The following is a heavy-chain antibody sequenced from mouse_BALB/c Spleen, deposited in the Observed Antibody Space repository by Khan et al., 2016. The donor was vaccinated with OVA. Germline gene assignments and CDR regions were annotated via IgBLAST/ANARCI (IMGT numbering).Heavy chain of an antibody. J-gene: IGHJ2*01. V-gene: IGHV3-2*02. Sequence: EVQLQESGPGLVKPSQSLPLTCNVTGYSITTDYAWNWIRQFPGNKLEWMGFISYSGNTKYNPSLKSRISITRDTSKNQFFLQLKSVTTEDTARYYCARVYGVDFDYWGHGTTLTVSS. D-gene: IGHD1-1*01. CDR1: GYSITTDYA. CDR2: ISYSGNT. CDR3: ARVYGVDFDY.